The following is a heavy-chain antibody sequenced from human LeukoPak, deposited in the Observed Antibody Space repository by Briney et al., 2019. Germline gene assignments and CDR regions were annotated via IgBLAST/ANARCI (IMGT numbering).Heavy chain of an antibody. CDR1: GFTFYDYA. Sequence: GGSLRLSCAASGFTFYDYAMHWVRQAPGKGLEWVSGISWNSGSIGYADSVKGRFTISRDNAKNSLYLQMNSLRAEDTALYYCAKAIYCGGDCYPEYFQHWGQAPWSPSPQ. CDR2: ISWNSGSI. V-gene: IGHV3-9*01. D-gene: IGHD2-21*02. CDR3: AKAIYCGGDCYPEYFQH. J-gene: IGHJ1*01.